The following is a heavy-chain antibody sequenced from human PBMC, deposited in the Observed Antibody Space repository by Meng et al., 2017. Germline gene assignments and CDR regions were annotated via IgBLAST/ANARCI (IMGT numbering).Heavy chain of an antibody. CDR3: ARDILRTGENTDEDWFDP. CDR2: ISSSSSYI. CDR1: GFTFSSYS. J-gene: IGHJ5*02. V-gene: IGHV3-21*01. D-gene: IGHD7-27*01. Sequence: GGSLRLSCAASGFTFSSYSMNWVRQAPGKGLEWVSSISSSSSYIYYADSVKGRFTISRDNAKNSLYLQMNSLRAEDTAVYYFARDILRTGENTDEDWFDPWGQGTQVTVSS.